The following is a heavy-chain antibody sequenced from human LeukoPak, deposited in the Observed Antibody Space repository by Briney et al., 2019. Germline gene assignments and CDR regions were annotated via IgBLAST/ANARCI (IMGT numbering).Heavy chain of an antibody. J-gene: IGHJ5*02. V-gene: IGHV1-2*02. CDR1: GYTFTGYY. CDR3: AREGQPAQNPPYTGFDP. CDR2: INPNSGGT. D-gene: IGHD4-11*01. Sequence: ASVKVSCKASGYTFTGYYMHWVRQAPGQGLEWMGWINPNSGGTNYAQKFQGRVTMTRDTSISTAYMELSRLRSDDTAVYYCAREGQPAQNPPYTGFDPWGKGTLVTVSS.